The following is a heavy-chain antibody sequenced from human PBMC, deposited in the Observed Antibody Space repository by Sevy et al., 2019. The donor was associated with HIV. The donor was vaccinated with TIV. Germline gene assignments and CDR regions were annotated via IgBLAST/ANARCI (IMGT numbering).Heavy chain of an antibody. Sequence: GGSLRLSCAASGFTFDDYTMHWVRQAPGKGLEWVSLISWDGGSTYYADSVKGRFTISRDNSKNSLYLQMNSLRTEDTALYYCAKDRARYDTSAFDIWGQGTMVTVS. V-gene: IGHV3-43*01. CDR1: GFTFDDYT. CDR2: ISWDGGST. CDR3: AKDRARYDTSAFDI. D-gene: IGHD3-9*01. J-gene: IGHJ3*02.